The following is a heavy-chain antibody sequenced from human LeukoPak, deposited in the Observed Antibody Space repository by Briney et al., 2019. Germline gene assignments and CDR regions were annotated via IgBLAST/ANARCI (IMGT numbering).Heavy chain of an antibody. CDR1: GFTFDDYA. D-gene: IGHD2-2*01. CDR3: ARDERRYCSDSSCYPGDY. CDR2: ISWNSGSI. V-gene: IGHV3-9*01. J-gene: IGHJ4*02. Sequence: SLRLSCAASGFTFDDYAMHWVRQAPGKGLEWVSGISWNSGSIGYADSVKGRFTISRDNAKNSLYLQMDSLRAEDTAVYYCARDERRYCSDSSCYPGDYWGQGTLVTVSS.